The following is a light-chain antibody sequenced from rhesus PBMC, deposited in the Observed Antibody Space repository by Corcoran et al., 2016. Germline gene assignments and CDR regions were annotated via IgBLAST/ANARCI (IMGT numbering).Light chain of an antibody. CDR2: YAS. CDR1: QDINKY. Sequence: DIQMTQSPSSLSAAVGDRVTITCRASQDINKYVNWYQQKPGKAPQPLIYYASSLDAGVPSRFSGSGSGTYYTLTITGLQPKDVATYYCQQSDNSPLTFGGGTTVEI. J-gene: IGKJ4*01. V-gene: IGKV1-66*01. CDR3: QQSDNSPLT.